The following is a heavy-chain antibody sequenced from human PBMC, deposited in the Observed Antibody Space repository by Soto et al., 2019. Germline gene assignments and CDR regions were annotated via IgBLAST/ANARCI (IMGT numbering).Heavy chain of an antibody. Sequence: GGSLRLSCAASGFTFSSYAMHWVRQAPGKGLEWVAVISYDGSNKYYADSVKGRFTISRDNAKNSLYLQMNSLRAEDTAVYYCARDQNPHYYDSSGYDAFDIWGQGTMVTVSS. CDR1: GFTFSSYA. V-gene: IGHV3-30*04. J-gene: IGHJ3*02. D-gene: IGHD3-22*01. CDR2: ISYDGSNK. CDR3: ARDQNPHYYDSSGYDAFDI.